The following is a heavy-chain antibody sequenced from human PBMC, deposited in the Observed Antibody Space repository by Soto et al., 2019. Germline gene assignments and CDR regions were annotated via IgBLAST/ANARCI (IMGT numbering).Heavy chain of an antibody. CDR1: GDTFTTDD. V-gene: IGHV1-8*01. J-gene: IGHJ4*02. D-gene: IGHD3-10*01. CDR3: ARGRASGSYYLLDY. Sequence: ASVKVSCKASGDTFTTDDINLVRQATGHGLEWMGWINPNSGNIGYAQRFKGRVTMTRDTAIRTAYMEVSSLRSDDTAVYYCARGRASGSYYLLDYWGQGTLVTVSS. CDR2: INPNSGNI.